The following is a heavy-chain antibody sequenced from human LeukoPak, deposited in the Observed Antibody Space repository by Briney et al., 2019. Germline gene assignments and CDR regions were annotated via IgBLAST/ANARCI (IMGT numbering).Heavy chain of an antibody. J-gene: IGHJ4*02. D-gene: IGHD5-24*01. CDR2: IIPIFGTA. V-gene: IGHV1-69*05. Sequence: GASVKVSCKASGGTFSSYAISWVRQAPGQGLEWMGGIIPIFGTANYAQKFQGRVTITTDESTSTAYMELSSLRSEDTAVYYCAREPLDGYTPGGYFDYWGQGTLVTVSS. CDR3: AREPLDGYTPGGYFDY. CDR1: GGTFSSYA.